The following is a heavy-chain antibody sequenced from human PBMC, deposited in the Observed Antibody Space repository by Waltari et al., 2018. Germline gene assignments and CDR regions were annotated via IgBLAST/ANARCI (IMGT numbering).Heavy chain of an antibody. CDR1: GFSIGTSA. CDR2: ITRQATT. J-gene: IGHJ4*02. CDR3: AKDHPSDGWPAFDS. V-gene: IGHV3-23*01. Sequence: LESGGGLAQPGGSWGPSWAASGFSIGTSAMSWFRQAPGKGLEWVSSITRQATTYYAGSVRGRFVISRDDSDNKVHLQMNGLNADDTATYYCAKDHPSDGWPAFDSWGQGTQVIVSS. D-gene: IGHD6-19*01.